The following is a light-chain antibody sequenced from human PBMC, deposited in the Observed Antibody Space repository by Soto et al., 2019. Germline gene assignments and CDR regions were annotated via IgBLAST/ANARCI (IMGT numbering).Light chain of an antibody. J-gene: IGKJ4*01. Sequence: EIGLTKSPGTLSLSPGERATLSCRASQSVRNTYLAWYHQKPGQAPRLLVSGASSRATGIPARYSGSGSGTDFTLTIHRLEPEDFAVYFCQQYGESPPTFGGGTRVEIK. CDR2: GAS. V-gene: IGKV3-20*01. CDR1: QSVRNTY. CDR3: QQYGESPPT.